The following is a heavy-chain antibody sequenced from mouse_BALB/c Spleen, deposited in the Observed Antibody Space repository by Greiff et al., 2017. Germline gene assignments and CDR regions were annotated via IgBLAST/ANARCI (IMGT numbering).Heavy chain of an antibody. Sequence: VNVVESGPGLVAPSQSLSITCTVSGFSLTSYGVHWVRQPPGKGLEWLGVIWAGGSTNYNSALMSRLSISKDNSKSQVFLKMNSLQTDDTAMYYCAREGTLLRLRVAMDYWGQGTSVTVSS. J-gene: IGHJ4*01. V-gene: IGHV2-9*02. D-gene: IGHD1-2*01. CDR3: AREGTLLRLRVAMDY. CDR1: GFSLTSYG. CDR2: IWAGGST.